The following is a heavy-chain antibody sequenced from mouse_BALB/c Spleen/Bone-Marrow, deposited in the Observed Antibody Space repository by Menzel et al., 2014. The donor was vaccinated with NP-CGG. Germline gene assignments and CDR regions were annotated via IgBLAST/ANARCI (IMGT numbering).Heavy chain of an antibody. D-gene: IGHD2-1*01. CDR2: ISNLAYSI. V-gene: IGHV5-15*02. J-gene: IGHJ3*01. CDR3: ARGGICYGNYLVN. Sequence: EVKLVESGGGLVQPGGSRKLSCAASGFTFSDYGMAWVRQALGKGPEWVAFISNLAYSIYYADSVTGRFTISRENAKNTMYLEMSSLRSEDTAMYYCARGGICYGNYLVNWGQGTLVTVSA. CDR1: GFTFSDYG.